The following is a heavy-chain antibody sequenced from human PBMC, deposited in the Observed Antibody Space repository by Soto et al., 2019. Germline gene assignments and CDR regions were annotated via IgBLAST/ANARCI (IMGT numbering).Heavy chain of an antibody. V-gene: IGHV4-34*01. Sequence: PSETLSLTCAVYGGSFSGYYWSWIRQPPGKGLEWIGEINHSGSTNYNPSLKSRVTISVDTSKNQFSLKLSSVTAADTAVYYCARHGFYGDYVTLTRWFDHWGQGTLVTVSS. J-gene: IGHJ5*02. CDR2: INHSGST. CDR1: GGSFSGYY. CDR3: ARHGFYGDYVTLTRWFDH. D-gene: IGHD4-17*01.